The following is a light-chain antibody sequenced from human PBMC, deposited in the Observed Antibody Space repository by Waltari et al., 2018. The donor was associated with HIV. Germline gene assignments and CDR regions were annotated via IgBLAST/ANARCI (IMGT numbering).Light chain of an antibody. CDR1: TSYVGGDNF. CDR3: SSYTSTNTRV. Sequence: QSALTQPATVPRSPGQSATISSTGPTSYVGGDNFLSCYQKHPGKAPKLMIYDVSNRPSGVSNRFSGSKSGNTASLTISGLQAEDEADYYCSSYTSTNTRVFGTGTKVTVL. V-gene: IGLV2-14*03. CDR2: DVS. J-gene: IGLJ1*01.